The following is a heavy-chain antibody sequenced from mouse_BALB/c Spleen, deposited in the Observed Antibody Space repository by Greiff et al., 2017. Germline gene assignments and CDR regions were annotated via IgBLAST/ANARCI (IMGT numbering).Heavy chain of an antibody. V-gene: IGHV5-6-5*01. CDR2: ISSGGST. D-gene: IGHD1-1*01. CDR1: GFTFSSYA. Sequence: EVQLQESGGGLVKPGGSLKLSCAASGFTFSSYAMSWVRQTPEKRLEWVASISSGGSTYYPDSVKGRFTISRDNARNILYLQMSSLRSEDTAMYYCARGDYYGSSLYAMDYWGQGTSVTVSS. J-gene: IGHJ4*01. CDR3: ARGDYYGSSLYAMDY.